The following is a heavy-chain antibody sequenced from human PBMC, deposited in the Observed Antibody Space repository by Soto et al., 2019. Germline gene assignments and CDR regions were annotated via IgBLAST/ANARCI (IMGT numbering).Heavy chain of an antibody. D-gene: IGHD3-9*01. CDR1: GFTFSSYW. CDR2: IKQDGSEK. CDR3: AREAAYYDIAFDY. V-gene: IGHV3-7*01. J-gene: IGHJ4*02. Sequence: GGSLRLSCAASGFTFSSYWMSWVRQAPGKGLEWVANIKQDGSEKYYVDSVKGRFTISRDNAKNSLYLQMNSLRAEDTAVYYCAREAAYYDIAFDYWGQGTLVTVSS.